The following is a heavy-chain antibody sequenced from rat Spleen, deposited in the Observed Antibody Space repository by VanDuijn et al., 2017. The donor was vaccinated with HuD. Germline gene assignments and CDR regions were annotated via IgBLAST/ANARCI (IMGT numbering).Heavy chain of an antibody. J-gene: IGHJ4*01. CDR2: ITNTGGST. V-gene: IGHV5-31*01. CDR1: GFTFNNYW. Sequence: EVQLVESGGGLVQPGGSLKLSCVASGFTFNNYWMTWIRQAPGKGLEWVASITNTGGSTYYLDSVKGRFTIPRDNAKSTLYLQMSSLRSEDTATYYCTSLSMDAWGQGASVTVSS. CDR3: TSLSMDA.